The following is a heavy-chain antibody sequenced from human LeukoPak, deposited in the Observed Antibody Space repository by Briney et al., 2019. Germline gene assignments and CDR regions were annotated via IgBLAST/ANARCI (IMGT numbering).Heavy chain of an antibody. CDR2: IYYSGST. Sequence: SETLSLTCTVSGGSFSSYYWSWIRQPPGKGLEWIGYIYYSGSTNYNPSLKSRVTISVDTSKNQFSLKLSSVTAADTAVYYCARDRDSRGSYRPDNWFDPWGQGTLVTVSS. CDR1: GGSFSSYY. CDR3: ARDRDSRGSYRPDNWFDP. J-gene: IGHJ5*02. D-gene: IGHD3-16*02. V-gene: IGHV4-59*01.